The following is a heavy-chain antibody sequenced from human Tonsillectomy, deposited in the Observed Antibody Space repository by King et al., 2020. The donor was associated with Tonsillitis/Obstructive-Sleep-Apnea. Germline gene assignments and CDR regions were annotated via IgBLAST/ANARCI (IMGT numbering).Heavy chain of an antibody. CDR1: GYTFTSYY. V-gene: IGHV1-46*01. CDR2: IIPSGGST. D-gene: IGHD4-17*01. CDR3: ARRSTVTIKRGWFDP. J-gene: IGHJ5*02. Sequence: QLVQSGAEVKKPGASVKVSCKASGYTFTSYYMHWVRQAPGQGLEWMGIIIPSGGSTSYAQKFQGRVTMTRDTSTSTVYMELSSLRSEDTAVYYCARRSTVTIKRGWFDPWGQGTLVTVSS.